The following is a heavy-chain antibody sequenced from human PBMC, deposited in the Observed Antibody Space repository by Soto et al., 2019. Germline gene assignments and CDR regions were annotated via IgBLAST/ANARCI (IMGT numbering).Heavy chain of an antibody. CDR1: GFTFSSYA. J-gene: IGHJ4*01. CDR3: ARDYSNKGFDY. Sequence: GGSLILSCAASGFTFSSYAMHWVRQAPGKGLEYVSAISSNGGTTYYANSVKGRFTISRDDAKNTLYLQMDSLTAEDMAVYYCARDYSNKGFDYWGHGTLVTVSS. D-gene: IGHD4-4*01. CDR2: ISSNGGTT. V-gene: IGHV3-64*01.